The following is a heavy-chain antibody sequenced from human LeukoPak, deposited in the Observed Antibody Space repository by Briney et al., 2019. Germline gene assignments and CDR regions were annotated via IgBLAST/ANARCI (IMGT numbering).Heavy chain of an antibody. V-gene: IGHV1-2*02. CDR2: INPNSGGT. CDR1: GYTFTGYY. Sequence: ASVKVSCKASGYTFTGYYMHWVRQAPGQGLEWMGWINPNSGGTNYAQKFQGRVTMTRDTSISTAYMELSRLRSDDTAVYYCARGRVSYSSSWGIYYFDYWGQGTLVTVSS. D-gene: IGHD6-13*01. J-gene: IGHJ4*02. CDR3: ARGRVSYSSSWGIYYFDY.